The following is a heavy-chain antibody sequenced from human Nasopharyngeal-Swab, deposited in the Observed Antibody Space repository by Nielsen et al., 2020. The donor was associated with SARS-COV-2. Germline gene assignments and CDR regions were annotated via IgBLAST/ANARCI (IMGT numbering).Heavy chain of an antibody. CDR3: ARVKQQLVFGSMDV. V-gene: IGHV1-18*01. Sequence: ASVKVSCKASGYTFTSYGISWVRQAPGQGLEWMGWISAYNGNTNYAQKLQGRVTMTTDTSTSTAYMELRSLRSDDTAVYYCARVKQQLVFGSMDVWGQGTTVTVSS. J-gene: IGHJ6*02. CDR2: ISAYNGNT. D-gene: IGHD6-13*01. CDR1: GYTFTSYG.